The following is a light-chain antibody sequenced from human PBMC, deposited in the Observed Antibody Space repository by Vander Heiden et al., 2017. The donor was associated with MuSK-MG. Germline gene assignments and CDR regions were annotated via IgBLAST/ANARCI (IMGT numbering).Light chain of an antibody. CDR1: QSVLYSSNNKNY. Sequence: DIVMTQSPDSLAVSLGERATISCKSRQSVLYSSNNKNYLAWYQQKPGQPPKLLIYWASTREAGVPDRFSGSGYGKDFTLTISSRQAEDVAVYYCQQQDSNHTWTFGEGTKVEIK. CDR3: QQQDSNHTWT. V-gene: IGKV4-1*01. J-gene: IGKJ1*01. CDR2: WAS.